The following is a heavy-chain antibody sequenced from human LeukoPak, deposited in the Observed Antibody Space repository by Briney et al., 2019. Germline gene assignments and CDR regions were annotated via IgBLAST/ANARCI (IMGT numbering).Heavy chain of an antibody. D-gene: IGHD5-12*01. CDR1: GFTFRNYV. V-gene: IGHV3-33*01. J-gene: IGHJ4*02. CDR3: ARGPGVVTTYFDY. Sequence: GGSLRLSCAASGFTFRNYVMYWVRQAPGKGLEWVALIWYDGSKKQYAESVKGRFTISRDDSKNTLYLQMNSLREEDTAVYYCARGPGVVTTYFDYWGQGNMVTVSS. CDR2: IWYDGSKK.